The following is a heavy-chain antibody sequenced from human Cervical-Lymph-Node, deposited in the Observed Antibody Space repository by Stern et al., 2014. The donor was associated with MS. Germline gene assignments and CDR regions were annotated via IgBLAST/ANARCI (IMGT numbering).Heavy chain of an antibody. CDR2: IIPIFGSA. D-gene: IGHD4-17*01. V-gene: IGHV1-69*01. Sequence: HVQLVESGAEVKKPGSSVKVSCKASRGTFNSHAVSWVRQAPGKGLDWMGGIIPIFGSANYAQKFQGRVTITADESTSTAYMELSSLRSDDTAMYYCATNTVTTYWYFDLWGRGTLVTVSS. CDR3: ATNTVTTYWYFDL. CDR1: RGTFNSHA. J-gene: IGHJ2*01.